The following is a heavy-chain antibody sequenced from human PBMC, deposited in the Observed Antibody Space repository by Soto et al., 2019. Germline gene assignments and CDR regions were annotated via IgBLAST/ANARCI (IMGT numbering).Heavy chain of an antibody. CDR1: GFTISDYT. Sequence: GGSLTLSCTPSGFTISDYTMKWVRLAPGKGLEWISYIPKTTSGRYYADSVRGRFTISRDNGKNLLFLQMSSLTDEDTAVYYCVRDWAYAFDVWGQGTVVTVSS. CDR3: VRDWAYAFDV. V-gene: IGHV3-48*02. D-gene: IGHD3-16*01. CDR2: IPKTTSGR. J-gene: IGHJ3*01.